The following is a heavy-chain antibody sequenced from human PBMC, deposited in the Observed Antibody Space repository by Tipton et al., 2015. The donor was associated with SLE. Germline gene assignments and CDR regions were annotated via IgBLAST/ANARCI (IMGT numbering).Heavy chain of an antibody. V-gene: IGHV3-20*04. CDR1: GFTFDDYG. Sequence: SLRLSCAASGFTFDDYGMSWVRQAPGQGLEWVSGISWNGGSTGYADSVKGRFTISRDNAKNSLYLQMNSLRAEDTALYYCARATVTSSPFDYWGQGTLVTVSS. D-gene: IGHD4-17*01. CDR3: ARATVTSSPFDY. CDR2: ISWNGGST. J-gene: IGHJ4*02.